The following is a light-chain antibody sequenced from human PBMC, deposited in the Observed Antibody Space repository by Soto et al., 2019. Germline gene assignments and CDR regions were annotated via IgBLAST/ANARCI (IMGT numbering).Light chain of an antibody. CDR3: QQYHNLPAWT. J-gene: IGKJ1*01. Sequence: EIVMTQSPATLSVSPGERSTLSCRASQSVSSNLAWYQQKPGQAPRLLIYGASTRATGIPARFSGSGSGTEFTLTISSLQSEDFAGYYCQQYHNLPAWTFGQGTKVEIK. CDR2: GAS. CDR1: QSVSSN. V-gene: IGKV3-15*01.